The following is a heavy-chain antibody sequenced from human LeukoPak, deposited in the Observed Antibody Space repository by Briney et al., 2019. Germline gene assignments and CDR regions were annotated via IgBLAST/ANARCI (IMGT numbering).Heavy chain of an antibody. CDR2: ISGSGGST. Sequence: PGGSLRLSCAASGFTFSSYAMSWVRQAPGKGLEWVSAISGSGGSTYYADSVKGRFTISRDNSKNTLYLQMNSLRAEDTAVYYCARELGIVATIQHDAFDIGGQGTMVTVSS. CDR1: GFTFSSYA. J-gene: IGHJ3*02. CDR3: ARELGIVATIQHDAFDI. D-gene: IGHD5-12*01. V-gene: IGHV3-23*01.